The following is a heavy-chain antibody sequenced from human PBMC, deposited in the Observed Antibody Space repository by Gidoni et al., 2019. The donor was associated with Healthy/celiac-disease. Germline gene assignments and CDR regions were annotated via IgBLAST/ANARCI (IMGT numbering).Heavy chain of an antibody. CDR2: IKQDGSEK. Sequence: EVQLVESGGGLVQPGGSLRLSCAASGFPFSSYWMTWVRQAPGKGLEWVANIKQDGSEKYYVDSVKGRFTISRDNAKNSLYVQMNSLRAEDTAVYYCARGRYCSGGSCYGVGDYWGQGTLVTVSS. CDR3: ARGRYCSGGSCYGVGDY. V-gene: IGHV3-7*01. J-gene: IGHJ4*02. D-gene: IGHD2-15*01. CDR1: GFPFSSYW.